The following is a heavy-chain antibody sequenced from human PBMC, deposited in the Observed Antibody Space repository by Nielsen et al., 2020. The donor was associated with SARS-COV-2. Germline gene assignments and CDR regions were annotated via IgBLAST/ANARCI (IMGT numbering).Heavy chain of an antibody. Sequence: GESLKISCAASGFTVSSNYMSWVRQAPGKGLEWVSVIYSGGSTYYADSVKGRFTISRDNSKNTLYLQMNSLRAEDTAVYYCARGLFDRVLVVLIPGALDIWGQGTVVTVSS. CDR2: IYSGGST. V-gene: IGHV3-53*01. J-gene: IGHJ3*02. D-gene: IGHD2-15*01. CDR1: GFTVSSNY. CDR3: ARGLFDRVLVVLIPGALDI.